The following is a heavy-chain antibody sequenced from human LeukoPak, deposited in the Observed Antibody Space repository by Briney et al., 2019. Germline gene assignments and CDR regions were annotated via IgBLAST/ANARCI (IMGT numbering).Heavy chain of an antibody. D-gene: IGHD3-22*01. CDR3: ARGLYYYDSSGYIGWFDP. V-gene: IGHV3-23*01. CDR1: GFTFSSYA. J-gene: IGHJ5*02. Sequence: GGSLRLSCAASGFTFSSYAMSWVRQAPGKGLEWVSAISGSGGSTYYADSVKGRFTISRDNSKNTLYLQMNSLRAEDTAVYYCARGLYYYDSSGYIGWFDPWGQGTLVTVSS. CDR2: ISGSGGST.